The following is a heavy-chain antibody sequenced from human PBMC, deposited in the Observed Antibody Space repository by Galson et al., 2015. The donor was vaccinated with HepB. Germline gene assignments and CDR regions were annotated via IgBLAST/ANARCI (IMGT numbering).Heavy chain of an antibody. J-gene: IGHJ4*02. CDR2: IRSKATNYAA. CDR1: GFTFSGSA. Sequence: SLRLACAASGFTFSGSAIHWVRQASGKGPERICHIRSKATNYAAFYVPSLKGRFTISRDDSKNMAYLHIRSLKTDDTALYDCVRSRDFSGYSSRWGQGTLVTVSS. V-gene: IGHV3-73*01. CDR3: VRSRDFSGYSSR. D-gene: IGHD6-13*01.